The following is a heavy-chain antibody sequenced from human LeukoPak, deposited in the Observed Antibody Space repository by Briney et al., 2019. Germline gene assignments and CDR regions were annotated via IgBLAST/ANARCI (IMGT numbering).Heavy chain of an antibody. CDR1: GFTSSIYA. CDR3: AKTAMSDSSGYYFEY. CDR2: ISGSCGST. J-gene: IGHJ4*02. D-gene: IGHD3-22*01. Sequence: RGSLRLSCAASGFTSSIYAMSWVRQAPGKGLEGVSTISGSCGSTYYADSVKGRFTISRDNSYNTLYLQMNSLRAEDTAVYYRAKTAMSDSSGYYFEYWGQGTLVTVSS. V-gene: IGHV3-23*01.